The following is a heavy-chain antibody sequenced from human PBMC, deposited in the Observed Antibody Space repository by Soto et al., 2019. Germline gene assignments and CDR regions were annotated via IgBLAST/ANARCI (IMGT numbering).Heavy chain of an antibody. Sequence: SETLSLTCTVSGGSISSSSYYWGWIRQPPGKGLEWIGCIYYSGSTYYNPSLKSRVTISVDTSKNQFSLKLSSVTAADTAVYYCARLSFRGGVVMERRGGFDYWGQGTLVTVSS. CDR3: ARLSFRGGVVMERRGGFDY. CDR2: IYYSGST. J-gene: IGHJ4*02. CDR1: GGSISSSSYY. V-gene: IGHV4-39*07. D-gene: IGHD2-21*01.